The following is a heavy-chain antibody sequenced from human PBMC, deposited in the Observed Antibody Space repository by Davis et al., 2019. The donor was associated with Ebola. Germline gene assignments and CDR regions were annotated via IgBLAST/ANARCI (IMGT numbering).Heavy chain of an antibody. CDR1: GFTVSSNY. CDR3: AKDRRKQLWLSGGFDF. CDR2: IYSGGST. Sequence: GGSLRLSCAASGFTVSSNYMSWVRQAPGKGLEWVSVIYSGGSTYYADSVKGRFTISRHNSKNTLYLQMNSLRADDTAVYYCAKDRRKQLWLSGGFDFWGQGSLVTVSS. V-gene: IGHV3-53*01. D-gene: IGHD5-18*01. J-gene: IGHJ4*02.